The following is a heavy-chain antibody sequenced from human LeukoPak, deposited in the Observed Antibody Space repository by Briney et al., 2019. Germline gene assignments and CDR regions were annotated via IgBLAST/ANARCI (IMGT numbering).Heavy chain of an antibody. D-gene: IGHD2/OR15-2a*01. CDR2: IYYSGST. CDR1: GGSISRYY. Sequence: PSETLSLTCTVSGGSISRYYWSWIRQPPGKGLEWIGYIYYSGSTNSNPSLKSRVTISVDTSKNQFSLKLSSVTAADTAVYYCARHGTTFDAFDIWGQGTMVTVSS. CDR3: ARHGTTFDAFDI. J-gene: IGHJ3*02. V-gene: IGHV4-59*01.